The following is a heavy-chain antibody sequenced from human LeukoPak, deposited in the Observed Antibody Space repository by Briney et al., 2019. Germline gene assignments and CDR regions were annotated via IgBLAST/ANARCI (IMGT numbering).Heavy chain of an antibody. V-gene: IGHV3-30*18. Sequence: GGSLRLSCAASGFTFSSYGMHWVRQAPGKGLEWVAAISYDGSNKYYADSVKGRFTISRDNSKNTLYLQMNSLRAEDTAVYYCAKDLYYYDSSGSPPDYYYYGMEVWGQLTTVTVFS. CDR1: GFTFSSYG. D-gene: IGHD3-22*01. CDR2: ISYDGSNK. J-gene: IGHJ6*02. CDR3: AKDLYYYDSSGSPPDYYYYGMEV.